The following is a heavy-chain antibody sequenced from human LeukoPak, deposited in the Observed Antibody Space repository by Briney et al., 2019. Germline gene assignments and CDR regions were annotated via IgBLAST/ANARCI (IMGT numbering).Heavy chain of an antibody. V-gene: IGHV3-30*02. Sequence: GGSLRLSCAASGFTFSSYGMHWVRQAPGKGLEWVAFIRYDGSNKYYADSVKGRFTISRDNSKNTLYLQMNSLRAEDTAVYYCAKDRLLSSSSSDFDYWGQGTLVTVSS. CDR2: IRYDGSNK. D-gene: IGHD3-10*01. J-gene: IGHJ4*02. CDR3: AKDRLLSSSSSDFDY. CDR1: GFTFSSYG.